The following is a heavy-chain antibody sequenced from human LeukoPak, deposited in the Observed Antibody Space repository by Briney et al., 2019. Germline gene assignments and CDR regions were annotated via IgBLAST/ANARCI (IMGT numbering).Heavy chain of an antibody. D-gene: IGHD3-22*01. Sequence: PSETLSLTCTVSGGSISSGGYYWSWIRQHPGKGLEWIGYIYYSGSTYYNPSLKSRVTISVDTSKNQFSLKLSSVTAADTAVYYCARGTMTRPRIGNYYGMDVWGQGTTVIVSS. V-gene: IGHV4-31*03. CDR1: GGSISSGGYY. CDR2: IYYSGST. CDR3: ARGTMTRPRIGNYYGMDV. J-gene: IGHJ6*02.